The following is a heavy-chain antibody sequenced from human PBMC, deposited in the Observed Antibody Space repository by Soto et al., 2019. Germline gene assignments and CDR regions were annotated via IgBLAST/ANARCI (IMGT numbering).Heavy chain of an antibody. D-gene: IGHD1-26*01. CDR3: VRVVGGTREFDH. CDR2: IYYSGTT. CDR1: GGSVSSGDYY. V-gene: IGHV4-61*08. Sequence: QVQLQESGPSLVKPSETLSLTCTVSGGSVSSGDYYWSWIRQSPGKGLEWIGYIYYSGTTNYNPSLRSRVTISVDTSKNQFSLKLSSVAAADTAVYYCVRVVGGTREFDHWGQGTLVTVSS. J-gene: IGHJ4*02.